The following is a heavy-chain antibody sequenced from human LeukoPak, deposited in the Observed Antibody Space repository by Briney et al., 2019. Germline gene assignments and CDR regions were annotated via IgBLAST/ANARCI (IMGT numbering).Heavy chain of an antibody. V-gene: IGHV3-33*08. CDR1: GFAFSDSW. Sequence: PGGSLRLACAASGFAFSDSWMTWIRQAPGKGLEWVAIMWYDGSNKYYTDSVKGRFTISRDNSKNTLYLQMNSLRVEDTAVYYCAREDTALVIAYWGQGTLVTVSS. CDR2: MWYDGSNK. CDR3: AREDTALVIAY. D-gene: IGHD5-18*01. J-gene: IGHJ4*02.